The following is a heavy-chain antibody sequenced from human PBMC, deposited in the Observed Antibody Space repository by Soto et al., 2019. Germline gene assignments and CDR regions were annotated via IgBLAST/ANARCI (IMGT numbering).Heavy chain of an antibody. CDR2: IIPIFGTA. CDR1: GGTFSSYA. J-gene: IGHJ4*01. V-gene: IGHV1-69*12. D-gene: IGHD3-22*01. CDR3: ARDGYYYDSSGYYYCFDY. Sequence: QVQLVQSGAEVQKPGSSVKVSCKASGGTFSSYAISWVRQAPGQGLEWMGGIIPIFGTANYAQKFQGRVPITADESTSTAYMELSRLRSEDTAVYYCARDGYYYDSSGYYYCFDYWGHGTLVTVSS.